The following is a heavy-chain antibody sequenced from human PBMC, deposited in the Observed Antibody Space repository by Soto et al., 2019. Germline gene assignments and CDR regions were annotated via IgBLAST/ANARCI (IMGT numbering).Heavy chain of an antibody. CDR3: ARGVRYFDY. J-gene: IGHJ4*02. V-gene: IGHV4-30-2*01. Sequence: SSETLSLTCAVSGGSISSGGYSWSWIRQPPGKGLEWIGYIYHSGSTYYNPSLKSRVTISVDRSKNQFSLKLSSVTAADTAVYYCARGVRYFDYWGQGTLVTVSS. CDR2: IYHSGST. D-gene: IGHD3-10*01. CDR1: GGSISSGGYS.